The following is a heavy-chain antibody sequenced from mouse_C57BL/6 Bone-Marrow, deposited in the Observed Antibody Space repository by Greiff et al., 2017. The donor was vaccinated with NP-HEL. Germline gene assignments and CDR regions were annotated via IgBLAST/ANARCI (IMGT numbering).Heavy chain of an antibody. J-gene: IGHJ4*01. CDR3: ARVGTTDYYAMDY. V-gene: IGHV3-6*01. Sequence: EVQLQESGPGLVKPSQSLSLTCSVTGYSITSGYYWNWIRQFPGNKLEWMGYISYDGSNNYNPSLKNRISITRDTSKNQFFLKLNSVTTEDTATYYCARVGTTDYYAMDYWGQGTSVTVSS. D-gene: IGHD1-1*01. CDR1: GYSITSGYY. CDR2: ISYDGSN.